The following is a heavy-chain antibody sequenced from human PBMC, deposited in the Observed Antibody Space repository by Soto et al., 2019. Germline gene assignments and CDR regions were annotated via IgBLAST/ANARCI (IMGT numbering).Heavy chain of an antibody. D-gene: IGHD5-12*01. CDR1: GGSINTSY. CDR2: IFSSGST. V-gene: IGHV4-4*07. CDR3: AREGSYSAYNFAHGIQLWSFDF. J-gene: IGHJ4*02. Sequence: SETLSLTCTVSGGSINTSYWSWVRQPAGKGPEWIGRIFSSGSTSFNPSLESRVAMSVDTSKNHFSLNLSSVTAADMAVYYCAREGSYSAYNFAHGIQLWSFDFWGQGALVTVSS.